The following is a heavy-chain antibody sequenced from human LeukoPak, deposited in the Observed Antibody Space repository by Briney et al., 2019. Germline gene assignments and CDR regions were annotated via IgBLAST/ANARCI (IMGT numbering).Heavy chain of an antibody. CDR1: GYTFTGYY. J-gene: IGHJ5*02. D-gene: IGHD6-13*01. CDR3: ARGIAAAGNRWFDP. Sequence: ASVKVSCKASGYTFTGYYMHWVRQAPGQGLEWMGWINPNSGGTNYAQKFQGRVTMTRDTSISTAHMELSRLRSDDTAVYYCARGIAAAGNRWFDPWGQGTLVTVSS. V-gene: IGHV1-2*02. CDR2: INPNSGGT.